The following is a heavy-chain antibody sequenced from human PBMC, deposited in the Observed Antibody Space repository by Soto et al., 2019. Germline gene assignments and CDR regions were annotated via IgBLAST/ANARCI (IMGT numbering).Heavy chain of an antibody. CDR2: INPSGGST. J-gene: IGHJ4*02. Sequence: QVQLVQSGAEVKKPGASVKVSCKASGYTFTSYYMHWVRQAPGQGLEWMGIINPSGGSTSYAQKFQGRVTMTRETSTSTVYLELSSLRAEDTAVYYCARMVTAIRAVDYWGQGTLVTVSS. CDR3: ARMVTAIRAVDY. V-gene: IGHV1-46*01. CDR1: GYTFTSYY. D-gene: IGHD2-21*02.